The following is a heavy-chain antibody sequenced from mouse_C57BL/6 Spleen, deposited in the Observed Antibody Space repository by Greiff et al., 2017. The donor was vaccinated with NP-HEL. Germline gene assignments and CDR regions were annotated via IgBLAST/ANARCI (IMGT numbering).Heavy chain of an antibody. J-gene: IGHJ2*01. D-gene: IGHD1-1*01. V-gene: IGHV1-61*01. CDR1: GYTFTGYW. CDR3: ARSGSSYFDY. Sequence: QVQLQQPGAELVRPGSSVKLSCKASGYTFTGYWMDWVKQRPGQGLEWIGNIYPSDSETHYNQKFKDKATLTVDKSSSTAYMQLSSLTSEDSAIYYCARSGSSYFDYWGQGTTLTVSS. CDR2: IYPSDSET.